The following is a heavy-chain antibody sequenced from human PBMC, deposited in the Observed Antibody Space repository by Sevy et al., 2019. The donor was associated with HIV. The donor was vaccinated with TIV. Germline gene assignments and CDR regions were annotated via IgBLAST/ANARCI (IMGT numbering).Heavy chain of an antibody. V-gene: IGHV1-18*01. J-gene: IGHJ5*02. CDR1: GYTFTSYG. CDR2: ISAYNGNT. Sequence: ASVKVSCKASGYTFTSYGISWVRQAPGQGLEWMGWISAYNGNTIYAQKLQDRVTMTTDTSTSTAYMELRSLTSDDAVVYYCAIEQEVNYDSWSRSDGYNWFDPWGQGTLVTVSS. CDR3: AIEQEVNYDSWSRSDGYNWFDP. D-gene: IGHD3-10*01.